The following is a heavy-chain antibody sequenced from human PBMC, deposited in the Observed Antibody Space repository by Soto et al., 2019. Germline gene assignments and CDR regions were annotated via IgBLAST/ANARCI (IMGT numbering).Heavy chain of an antibody. V-gene: IGHV3-30*18. CDR2: ISYDGSNK. J-gene: IGHJ5*02. CDR1: GFTFSSYG. Sequence: QVQLVESGGGVVQPGRSLRLSCAASGFTFSSYGMHWVRQAPGKGLEWVAVISYDGSNKYYADSVKGRFTISRDNSKNTLYLQMNSLRAEDTAVYYCAKDEGGYRPWGQGTLVTVSS. D-gene: IGHD5-12*01. CDR3: AKDEGGYRP.